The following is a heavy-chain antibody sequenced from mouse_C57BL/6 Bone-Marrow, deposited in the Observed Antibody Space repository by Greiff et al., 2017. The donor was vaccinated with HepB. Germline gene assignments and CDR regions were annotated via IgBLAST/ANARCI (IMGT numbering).Heavy chain of an antibody. CDR1: RFSFNTYA. Sequence: EVNVVESGGGLVQPKGSLKLSCAASRFSFNTYAMNWVRQAPGKGLEWVARIRSKSNNYATYYADSVKDRFTISRDDSESMLYLQMNNLKTEDTAMYYCVRYGSSLDYWGQGTTLTVSS. CDR2: IRSKSNNYAT. D-gene: IGHD1-1*01. V-gene: IGHV10-1*01. CDR3: VRYGSSLDY. J-gene: IGHJ2*01.